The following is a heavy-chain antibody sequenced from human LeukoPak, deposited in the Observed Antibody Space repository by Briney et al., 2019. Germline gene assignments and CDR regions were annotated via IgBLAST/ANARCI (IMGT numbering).Heavy chain of an antibody. V-gene: IGHV3-53*01. Sequence: GGSLRLSCAASGFTVSSNYMSWVRQAPGKGLEWVSVIYSGGSTYYADSVKGRFTISRDNSKNTLYLQMNSLRAEDTAVYYCAKDPIAAAATGWFDPWGQGTLVTVSS. J-gene: IGHJ5*02. CDR1: GFTVSSNY. CDR2: IYSGGST. CDR3: AKDPIAAAATGWFDP. D-gene: IGHD6-13*01.